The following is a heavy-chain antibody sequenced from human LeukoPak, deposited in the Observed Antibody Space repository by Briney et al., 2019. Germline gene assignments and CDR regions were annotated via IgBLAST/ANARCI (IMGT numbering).Heavy chain of an antibody. CDR2: IYYSGST. CDR3: ARQHYYDTSGYYSY. CDR1: GGSISSSRYY. J-gene: IGHJ4*02. D-gene: IGHD3-22*01. Sequence: KASETLSLTCTVSGGSISSSRYYWGWIRQPPGKGLEWIGNIYYSGSTYYNPSLKSRVTISVDTSKNQFSLKLSSVTATDTAVYYCARQHYYDTSGYYSYWGQGTLVTVSS. V-gene: IGHV4-39*01.